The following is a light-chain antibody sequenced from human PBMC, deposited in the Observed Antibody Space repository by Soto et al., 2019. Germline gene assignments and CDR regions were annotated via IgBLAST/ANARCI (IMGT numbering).Light chain of an antibody. CDR2: DVS. V-gene: IGLV2-14*01. CDR1: SSDVGGYNY. Sequence: QSALTQPASVSGSPGQSITFSCTGTSSDVGGYNYVSWYQQHPGKAPKLMIYDVSNRPSGGSNRFSGSKSGNTASLTISGLQAEDEADYYCSSYTSSSTLYVFGTGTKVTVL. J-gene: IGLJ1*01. CDR3: SSYTSSSTLYV.